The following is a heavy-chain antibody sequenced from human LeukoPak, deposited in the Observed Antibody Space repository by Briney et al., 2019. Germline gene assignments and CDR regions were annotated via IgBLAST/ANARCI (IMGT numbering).Heavy chain of an antibody. D-gene: IGHD1-26*01. J-gene: IGHJ4*02. CDR2: IYYIRNT. CDR3: VRTQSQSGTYRYYFGY. V-gene: IGHV4-61*08. CDR1: GASVGSAGYY. Sequence: NPSETLSLTCTVSGASVGSAGYYWSWIRQPPGGGLEWIGYIYYIRNTNYNPPLKSRVTMSLDPSKNQFSLKLNSVTAADTAVYYCVRTQSQSGTYRYYFGYWGQGTLVTVSS.